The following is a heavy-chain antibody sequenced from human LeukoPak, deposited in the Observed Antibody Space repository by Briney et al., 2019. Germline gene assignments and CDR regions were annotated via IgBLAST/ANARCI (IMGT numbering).Heavy chain of an antibody. CDR2: IHPSGML. D-gene: IGHD3-22*01. V-gene: IGHV4-31*03. J-gene: IGHJ4*02. Sequence: RTSETLSLTCTVSGASFNSDDQYWNWIRQSPGKGLEWIGSIHPSGMLYNNPSLESRVTMSRDTSKNQFSLNLNSVTAADTAVYFCSRGLDSRKLGYWGQGILVTVAS. CDR3: SRGLDSRKLGY. CDR1: GASFNSDDQY.